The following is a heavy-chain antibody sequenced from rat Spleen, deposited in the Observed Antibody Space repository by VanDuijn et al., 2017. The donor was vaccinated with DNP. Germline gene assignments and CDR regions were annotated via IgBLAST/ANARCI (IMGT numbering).Heavy chain of an antibody. J-gene: IGHJ4*01. D-gene: IGHD1-12*02. Sequence: EVQLVESGGGLVQPGRSMKLSCAASGFTFSDYYMAWVRQAPKKGLEWVASISYEGSSTYHGDSVKGRFTISRDNAKSTLYLQMNSLRSEDTATYYCARRFLYYYDSTYYHEYVMDAWGQGASVTVSS. CDR3: ARRFLYYYDSTYYHEYVMDA. CDR2: ISYEGSST. CDR1: GFTFSDYY. V-gene: IGHV5-22*01.